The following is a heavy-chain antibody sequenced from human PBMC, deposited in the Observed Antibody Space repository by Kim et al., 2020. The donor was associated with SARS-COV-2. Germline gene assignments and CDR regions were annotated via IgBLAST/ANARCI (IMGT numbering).Heavy chain of an antibody. D-gene: IGHD3-9*01. CDR1: GYTFTSYG. CDR3: ARGLRYFDWSFAFDI. CDR2: ISAYSANT. V-gene: IGHV1-18*01. Sequence: ASVKVSCKASGYTFTSYGISWVRQAPGQGLEWMGWISAYSANTNYAQKLQGRVTMTTDTSTSTAYMELRSLTSDDTAVYYCARGLRYFDWSFAFDIWGQGTIVTVSS. J-gene: IGHJ3*02.